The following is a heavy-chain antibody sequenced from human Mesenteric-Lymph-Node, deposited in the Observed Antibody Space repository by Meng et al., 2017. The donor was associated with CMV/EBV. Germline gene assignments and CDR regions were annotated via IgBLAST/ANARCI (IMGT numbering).Heavy chain of an antibody. J-gene: IGHJ4*02. CDR2: VYNNGNT. Sequence: GSLRLSCDVSGVSITSHYWAWIRQSPGKRLEWIGYVYNNGNTNFNPSPKSRLTMSVDPSRNQCFMSLTSVTAADTAVYYCARLTKYFDHWGQGALVTVSS. V-gene: IGHV4-59*11. CDR1: GVSITSHY. CDR3: ARLTKYFDH.